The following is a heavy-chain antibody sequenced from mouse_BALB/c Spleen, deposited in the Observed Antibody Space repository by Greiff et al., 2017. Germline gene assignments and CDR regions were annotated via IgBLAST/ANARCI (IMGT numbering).Heavy chain of an antibody. Sequence: EVKLMESGGGLVKPGGSLKLSCAASGFTFSDYYMYWVRQTPEKRLEWVANISDGGSYTYYPDSVKGRFTISRDNAKNNLYLQMSSLKSEDTAMYYCARDGGYGNPFAYWGQGTLVTVSA. J-gene: IGHJ3*01. CDR2: ISDGGSYT. D-gene: IGHD2-10*02. CDR3: ARDGGYGNPFAY. CDR1: GFTFSDYY. V-gene: IGHV5-4*02.